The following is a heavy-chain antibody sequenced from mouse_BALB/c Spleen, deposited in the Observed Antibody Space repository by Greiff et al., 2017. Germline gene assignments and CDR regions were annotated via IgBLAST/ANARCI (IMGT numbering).Heavy chain of an antibody. D-gene: IGHD2-3*01. Sequence: VQLQQSGAELVRPGSSVKISCKASGYAFSSYWMNWVKQRPGQGLEWIGQIYPGDGDTNYNGKFKGKATLTADKSSSTAYMQLSSLTSEDSAVYFCARYDPYAMDYWGQGTSVTVSS. J-gene: IGHJ4*01. CDR1: GYAFSSYW. V-gene: IGHV1-80*01. CDR3: ARYDPYAMDY. CDR2: IYPGDGDT.